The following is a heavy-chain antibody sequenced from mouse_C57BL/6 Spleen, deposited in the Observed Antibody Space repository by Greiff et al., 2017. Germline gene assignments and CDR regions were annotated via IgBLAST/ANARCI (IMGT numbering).Heavy chain of an antibody. Sequence: VQLQQSGPGLVKPSQSLSLTCSVTGYSITSGYYWNWIRQFPGNNLEWMGYISYDGSNNYNPSLKNRISITRDTSKNQFFLKWNSVTTEDTATYYCARALRFPAWFAYWGQVTLVTVSA. CDR1: GYSITSGYY. D-gene: IGHD1-1*01. CDR3: ARALRFPAWFAY. J-gene: IGHJ3*01. V-gene: IGHV3-6*01. CDR2: ISYDGSN.